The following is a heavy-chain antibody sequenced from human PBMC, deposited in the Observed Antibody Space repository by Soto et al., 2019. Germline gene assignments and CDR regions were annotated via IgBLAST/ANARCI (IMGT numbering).Heavy chain of an antibody. J-gene: IGHJ6*02. CDR2: ISRSGSGGST. V-gene: IGHV3-23*01. D-gene: IGHD1-26*01. Sequence: LRLSCAASGFTFNSYVMTWVRQAPGEGLEWVSSISRSGSGGSTYYADSVKGRFTISRDNSKNTLYLQMNSLRAEDTAVYYCAKDRGAGARYGMDVWGQGTTVTVSS. CDR1: GFTFNSYV. CDR3: AKDRGAGARYGMDV.